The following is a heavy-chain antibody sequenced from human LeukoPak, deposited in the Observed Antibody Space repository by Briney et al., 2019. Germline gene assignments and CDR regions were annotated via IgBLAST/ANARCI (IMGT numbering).Heavy chain of an antibody. J-gene: IGHJ6*02. Sequence: GGSLRLSCAASGFTFSSYAMSWVRQAPGKGLEWVSAISGSGGSTYYADSVKGRFTISRDNSKNTLYLQMNSLRAEDTAVYYCAKYGYVLLWFGELSTGSYGMDVWGQGTTVTVSS. CDR3: AKYGYVLLWFGELSTGSYGMDV. CDR2: ISGSGGST. D-gene: IGHD3-10*01. CDR1: GFTFSSYA. V-gene: IGHV3-23*01.